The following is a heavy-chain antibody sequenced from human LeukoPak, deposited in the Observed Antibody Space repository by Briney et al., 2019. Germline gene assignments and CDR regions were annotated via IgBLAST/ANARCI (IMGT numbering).Heavy chain of an antibody. J-gene: IGHJ6*02. CDR3: ARRGDYGDSLSYYTMDV. CDR2: FNPSGGGT. V-gene: IGHV1-46*01. D-gene: IGHD4-17*01. Sequence: ASVKVSCKASGYTFTSYLWHGGGQPLGKGLEGRELFNPSGGGTSYAQKFQGRVTMTRDTSTSTVYMELSSLRSEDTAVYYCARRGDYGDSLSYYTMDVWGQGTTVTVSS. CDR1: GYTFTSYL.